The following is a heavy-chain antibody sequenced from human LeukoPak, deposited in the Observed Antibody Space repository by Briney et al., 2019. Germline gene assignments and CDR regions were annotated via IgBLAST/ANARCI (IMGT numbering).Heavy chain of an antibody. J-gene: IGHJ5*02. D-gene: IGHD3-3*01. CDR2: IYYSGST. Sequence: PSETLSLTCTVSGGSISSYYWSWIRQPPGKGLEWIGYIYYSGSTNYNPSLKSRVTISVDTSKNQFSLKLSSVPAADTAVYYCARTITIFGVVRRTNWFDPWGQGTLVTVSS. CDR1: GGSISSYY. CDR3: ARTITIFGVVRRTNWFDP. V-gene: IGHV4-59*01.